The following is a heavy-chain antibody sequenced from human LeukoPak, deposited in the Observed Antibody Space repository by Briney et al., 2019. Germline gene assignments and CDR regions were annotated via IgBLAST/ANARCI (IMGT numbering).Heavy chain of an antibody. CDR3: AKSRRSSGYYYLDY. CDR2: ISSSSSYI. D-gene: IGHD3-22*01. CDR1: GFTFSSYS. J-gene: IGHJ4*02. Sequence: GGSLRLSCAASGFTFSSYSMNWVRQAPGKGLEWVSSISSSSSYIYYVDSVKGRFTISRDNSKNTLYLQMNSLRAEDTAVYYCAKSRRSSGYYYLDYWGQGTLVTVSS. V-gene: IGHV3-21*01.